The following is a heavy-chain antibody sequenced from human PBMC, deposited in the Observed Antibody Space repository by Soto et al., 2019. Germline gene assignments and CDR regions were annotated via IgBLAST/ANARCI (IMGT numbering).Heavy chain of an antibody. CDR3: AKFVGLTATDAFAI. Sequence: QVQLVESGGGVVQPGRSLRLSCAASGFTFSSYGMHWVRQAPGKGLEWVAVISYDGSNKYYADSVKGRFTISRDNSKNTLYLQMNSLRAEDTAVYYCAKFVGLTATDAFAIWGQGTIVTVSS. D-gene: IGHD5-18*01. V-gene: IGHV3-30*18. J-gene: IGHJ3*02. CDR2: ISYDGSNK. CDR1: GFTFSSYG.